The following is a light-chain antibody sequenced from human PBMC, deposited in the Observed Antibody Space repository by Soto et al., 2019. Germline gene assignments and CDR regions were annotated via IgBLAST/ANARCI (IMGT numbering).Light chain of an antibody. Sequence: DIQLTQSPSFLSASVGDRVTITCRASRGISSYLAWYQQKPGKAPKLLIYAASSLQSGVPSRFSGSGSGTDFTLTISSLQPEDFATYYCQQSYSTPRGFGQGTKVDI. J-gene: IGKJ1*01. CDR1: RGISSY. CDR3: QQSYSTPRG. CDR2: AAS. V-gene: IGKV1-39*01.